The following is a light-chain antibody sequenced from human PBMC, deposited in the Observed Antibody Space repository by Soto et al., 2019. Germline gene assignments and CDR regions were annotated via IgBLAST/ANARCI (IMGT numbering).Light chain of an antibody. CDR2: EVS. J-gene: IGLJ1*01. CDR1: SSDVGGYNY. Sequence: QSVLTQPASVSGSPGQSITISCTGTSSDVGGYNYVSWYQQHPGKAPKLIIYEVSNRPSGVSTRFSGSKSGNTASLTISGLQAEDEADYYCSSYTSSSTPVVFGTGTKVTV. V-gene: IGLV2-14*01. CDR3: SSYTSSSTPVV.